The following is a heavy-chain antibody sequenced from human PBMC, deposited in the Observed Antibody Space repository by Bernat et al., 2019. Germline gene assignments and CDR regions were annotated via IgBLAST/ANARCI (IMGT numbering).Heavy chain of an antibody. CDR1: GGTFSSYA. D-gene: IGHD3-10*01. J-gene: IGHJ5*02. Sequence: QVQLVQSGAEVKKPGSSVKVSCKASGGTFSSYAISWVRQAPGQGLEWMGGIIPIFGTANYAQKFQGRVTITADKSTSTAYMELSSLRSEDTAVYYCARDRSLLWFGELSVWVTTDNWFDPWGQGTLVTVSS. CDR3: ARDRSLLWFGELSVWVTTDNWFDP. V-gene: IGHV1-69*06. CDR2: IIPIFGTA.